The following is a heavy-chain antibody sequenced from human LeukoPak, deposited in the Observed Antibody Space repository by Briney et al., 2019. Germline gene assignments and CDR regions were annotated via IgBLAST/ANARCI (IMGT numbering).Heavy chain of an antibody. J-gene: IGHJ2*01. CDR3: ATRSSYSSGWYAGYFDL. Sequence: PGGSLRLSCAASGFTFSSYWMSWVRQAPGKGLEWVANIKQDGSEKYYVDPVKGRFTISRDNAKNSLYLQMNSLRAEDTAVYYCATRSSYSSGWYAGYFDLWGRGTLVTVSS. CDR2: IKQDGSEK. V-gene: IGHV3-7*01. D-gene: IGHD6-19*01. CDR1: GFTFSSYW.